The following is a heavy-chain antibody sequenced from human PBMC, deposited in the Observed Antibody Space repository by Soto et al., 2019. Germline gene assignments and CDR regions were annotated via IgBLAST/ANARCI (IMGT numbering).Heavy chain of an antibody. J-gene: IGHJ5*02. D-gene: IGHD2-2*01. V-gene: IGHV5-51*01. CDR2: IYPGDSDT. CDR3: ARGYCTTTICDPWFDP. CDR1: GYSFTSYW. Sequence: SGESLKISCTGVGYSFTSYWIGWVRQMPGKGLEWMGIIYPGDSDTRYSPSFQGQVTFSADKSITTSYLQWSSLKASDTAMYHCARGYCTTTICDPWFDPWGQGTLVTVSS.